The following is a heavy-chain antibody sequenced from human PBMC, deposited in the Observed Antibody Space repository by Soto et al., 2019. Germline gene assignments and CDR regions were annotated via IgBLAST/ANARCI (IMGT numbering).Heavy chain of an antibody. CDR3: ARHEGQTLVQVDY. D-gene: IGHD6-13*01. Sequence: GGSLRLSCAASGFTFSDYYMSWIRQAPGKGLGWVSYISSSSSYTNYAHSVKGRSTFSRDNAKNSPYRQRNSLAAEDTDLYYCARHEGQTLVQVDYWGQGTLVTVSS. V-gene: IGHV3-11*06. CDR1: GFTFSDYY. J-gene: IGHJ4*02. CDR2: ISSSSSYT.